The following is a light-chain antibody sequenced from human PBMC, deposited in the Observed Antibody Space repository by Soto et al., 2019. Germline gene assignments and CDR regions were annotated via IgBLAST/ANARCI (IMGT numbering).Light chain of an antibody. Sequence: PVLTQPPSASASLGASVTLTCTLSSGYSNYKVDWYQQRPGKGPRFVMRVGTGGIVGSKGDGIPDRFSVLGSGLNRYLTIKNIQEEDESDYHCGADHGSGRNFVVFGGGTKLTVL. CDR1: SGYSNYK. CDR3: GADHGSGRNFVV. CDR2: VGTGGIVG. V-gene: IGLV9-49*01. J-gene: IGLJ2*01.